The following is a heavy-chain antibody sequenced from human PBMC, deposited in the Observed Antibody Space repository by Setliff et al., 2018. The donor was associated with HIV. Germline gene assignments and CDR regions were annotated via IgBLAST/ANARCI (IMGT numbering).Heavy chain of an antibody. CDR3: AKAPSGDSSSWYGGIDC. Sequence: GGSLRLSCAASGFTFSSYGMHWVRQAPGKGLEWVAVIWYDGSNKYYADSVKGRFTISRDNSKNTLYLQMNSLRAEDTAVYYCAKAPSGDSSSWYGGIDCWGQGTLVTVSS. CDR1: GFTFSSYG. V-gene: IGHV3-30*02. J-gene: IGHJ4*02. D-gene: IGHD6-13*01. CDR2: IWYDGSNK.